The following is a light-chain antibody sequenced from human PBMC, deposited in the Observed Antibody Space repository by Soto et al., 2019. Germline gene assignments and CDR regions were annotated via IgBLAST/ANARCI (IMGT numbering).Light chain of an antibody. CDR3: QQYGSSPRYS. J-gene: IGKJ2*03. CDR1: QSVDSRY. CDR2: AVS. V-gene: IGKV3-20*01. Sequence: DIVLTQSPGTLSLSPGERATLSCRASQSVDSRYLAWYQQKPGQAPRLLIYAVSSRATCIPDRFGGSGSGTDFTLTISRLEPEDFAEYYCQQYGSSPRYSFGQGTKLEIK.